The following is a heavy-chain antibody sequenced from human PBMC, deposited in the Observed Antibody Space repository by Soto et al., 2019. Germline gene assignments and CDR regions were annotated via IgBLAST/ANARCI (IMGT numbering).Heavy chain of an antibody. CDR3: AREKGYISGPKNFDY. CDR2: IYDSGSS. D-gene: IGHD5-12*01. V-gene: IGHV4-30-4*01. J-gene: IGHJ4*02. Sequence: PSETLSLTCTVSGASISSGDYFWSWIRQSPGKGLEWIGYIYDSGSSYYNPSLQSRVTVSVDTSKNQFSLKLSSVTAADTAVYYCAREKGYISGPKNFDYWGQGTLVTVSS. CDR1: GASISSGDYF.